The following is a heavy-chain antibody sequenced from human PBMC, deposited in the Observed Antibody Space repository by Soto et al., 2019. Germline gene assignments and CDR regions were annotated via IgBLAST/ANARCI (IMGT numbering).Heavy chain of an antibody. CDR2: MNPNSGST. V-gene: IGHV1-8*01. D-gene: IGHD5-12*01. CDR1: GYSFTSYD. CDR3: GRVSFNALLRFPFDL. J-gene: IGHJ4*02. Sequence: QVQLVQSVAEVKKPGASVKVSCKASGYSFTSYDVNWVRQASGQGLEWMGWMNPNSGSTVVAQKFQGRGTMTRDCSISTAYIELSSLRPDHSAIYYCGRVSFNALLRFPFDLWGQGTEVTVSS.